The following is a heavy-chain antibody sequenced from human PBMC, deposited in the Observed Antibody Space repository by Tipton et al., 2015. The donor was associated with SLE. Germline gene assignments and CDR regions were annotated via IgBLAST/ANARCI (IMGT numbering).Heavy chain of an antibody. CDR3: ARDPAQGELPFDY. V-gene: IGHV1-46*01. D-gene: IGHD1-26*01. CDR2: INPSGGST. CDR1: GYTFTSYY. J-gene: IGHJ4*02. Sequence: QLVQSGAEVKKPGASVKVSCKASGYTFTSYYMHWVRQAPGQGLEWMGIINPSGGSTSYAQKFQGRVTMTRDTSTSTAYMELRSLRSDDTAVYYCARDPAQGELPFDYWGQGTLVTVSS.